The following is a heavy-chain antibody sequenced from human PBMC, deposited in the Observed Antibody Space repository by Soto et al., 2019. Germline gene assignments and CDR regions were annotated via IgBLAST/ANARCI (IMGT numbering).Heavy chain of an antibody. Sequence: QVQLVQARAQVKKPGASVKVSCKACGCTFTSYGISWVRQAPGQGLEWMGWISGYNGNTKYAQKLQGRVTMTTDTSTITAYMELRSLRSDDTAVYYCARDLGGQIVDYWGQGTLVTVSS. J-gene: IGHJ4*02. CDR1: GCTFTSYG. CDR3: ARDLGGQIVDY. V-gene: IGHV1-18*01. CDR2: ISGYNGNT. D-gene: IGHD1-26*01.